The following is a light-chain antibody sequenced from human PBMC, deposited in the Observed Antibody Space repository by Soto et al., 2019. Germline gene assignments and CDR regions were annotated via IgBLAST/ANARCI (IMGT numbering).Light chain of an antibody. CDR3: QQYGSLPPT. V-gene: IGKV3-20*01. CDR2: NGP. Sequence: EIVLTQSPGTLSLSPGERATLSCRASQSFTSNYLAWYQQKPGQAPRLLIYNGPHRATGIPDRFSGSGSGTDFTLTISRLEPEDFAVYHCQQYGSLPPTFGQGTKVDIK. CDR1: QSFTSNY. J-gene: IGKJ1*01.